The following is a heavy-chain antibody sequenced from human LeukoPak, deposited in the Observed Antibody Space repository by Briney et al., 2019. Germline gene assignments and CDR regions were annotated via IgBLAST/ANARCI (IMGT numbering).Heavy chain of an antibody. CDR2: ISSSSSFI. J-gene: IGHJ6*02. D-gene: IGHD6-13*01. V-gene: IGHV3-21*01. CDR1: EFTFSSYS. CDR3: ARDQRAAAGTYYYGMDV. Sequence: GGSLRLSCAASEFTFSSYSMNWVRQAPGKGLEWVSSISSSSSFIYYADSVKGRFTISRDNAKNSLYLQMNSLRAEDTAVYYCARDQRAAAGTYYYGMDVWGQGTTVTVSS.